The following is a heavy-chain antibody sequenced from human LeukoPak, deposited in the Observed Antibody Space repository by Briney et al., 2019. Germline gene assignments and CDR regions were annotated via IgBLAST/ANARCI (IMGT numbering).Heavy chain of an antibody. V-gene: IGHV3-7*01. CDR1: GFTSSSFW. CDR3: ARDIDEGSGYYDY. CDR2: IKQDGSKK. J-gene: IGHJ4*02. Sequence: GGSLTLSCAASGFTSSSFWMCWVRQAPGKGLEWVANIKQDGSKKNYVGSVKGRSTISRDNTKNSLYLQMNSLNPEDTAVYYCARDIDEGSGYYDYWGQGTLVTVSS. D-gene: IGHD3-22*01.